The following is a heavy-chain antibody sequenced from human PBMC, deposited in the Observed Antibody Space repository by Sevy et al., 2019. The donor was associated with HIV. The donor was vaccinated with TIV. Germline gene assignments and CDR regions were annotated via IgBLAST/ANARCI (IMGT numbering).Heavy chain of an antibody. CDR2: ISYDGSNK. V-gene: IGHV3-30*18. Sequence: GGSLRLSCAASGFTFSSYGMHWVRQAPGKGLEWVAVISYDGSNKYYADSVKGRFTISRDNSKNTLYLQMNSLRAEDTAVYYCAKVNGSGRFHYYYYGMDVWGQWTTVTVSS. CDR3: AKVNGSGRFHYYYYGMDV. D-gene: IGHD3-10*01. CDR1: GFTFSSYG. J-gene: IGHJ6*02.